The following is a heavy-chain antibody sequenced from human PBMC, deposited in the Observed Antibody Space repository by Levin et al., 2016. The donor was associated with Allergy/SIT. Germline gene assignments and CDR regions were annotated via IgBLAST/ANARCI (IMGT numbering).Heavy chain of an antibody. J-gene: IGHJ6*02. CDR2: IHYGGST. Sequence: SETLSLTCTVSGGSVSVTGYYWGWIRQPPGKGLEWIGYIHYGGSTYHNPSLQSRVTMSVDTSKNQFSLKLSSVTAADTAVYYCARHYDFWSNYRNYYYGMDVWGQGTTVTVSS. CDR1: GGSVSVTGYY. D-gene: IGHD3-3*01. CDR3: ARHYDFWSNYRNYYYGMDV. V-gene: IGHV4-39*01.